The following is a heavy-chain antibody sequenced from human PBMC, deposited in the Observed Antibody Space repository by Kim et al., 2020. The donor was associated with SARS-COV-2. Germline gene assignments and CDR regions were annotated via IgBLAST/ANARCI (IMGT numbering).Heavy chain of an antibody. Sequence: SETLSLTCTVSGGSISSGGYYWSWIRQHPGKGLEWIGYIYYSGYTYYNPSLKSLVTLSVDTSKNLFSLKLSPVTAADTAVYYCARQVVVAAICFNYYYG. CDR2: IYYSGYT. CDR3: ARQVVVAAICFNYYYG. V-gene: IGHV4-31*01. J-gene: IGHJ6*01. D-gene: IGHD2-15*01. CDR1: GGSISSGGYY.